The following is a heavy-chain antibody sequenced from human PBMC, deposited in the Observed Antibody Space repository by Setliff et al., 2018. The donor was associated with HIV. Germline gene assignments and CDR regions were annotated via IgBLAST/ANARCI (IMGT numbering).Heavy chain of an antibody. Sequence: GASVKVSCKASGYAFTSNYIHWVRQAPGQGLEWMALIYPSNGDTTYAQSFQGRVTMTLDTSTSTVYMELSSLRAEDTAVYYCTKRTMPTGGFQHWGQGTPVTVSS. CDR3: TKRTMPTGGFQH. V-gene: IGHV1-46*01. J-gene: IGHJ1*01. CDR1: GYAFTSNY. D-gene: IGHD1-1*01. CDR2: IYPSNGDT.